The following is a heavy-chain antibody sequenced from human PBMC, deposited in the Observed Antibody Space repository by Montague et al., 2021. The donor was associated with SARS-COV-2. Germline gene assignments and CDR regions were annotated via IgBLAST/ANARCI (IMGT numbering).Heavy chain of an antibody. CDR3: ARLGDGVVPSPILGVGPYYSYYYMDV. D-gene: IGHD3-10*01. CDR2: IHHGGST. J-gene: IGHJ6*03. CDR1: GGSFSTYS. V-gene: IGHV4-34*01. Sequence: SETLSLTCAVHGGSFSTYSWNWIRQPPGKGLEWIGEIHHGGSTNYNPYLKSRVTLSADTSKNQFSLTLTSVAAADTAVYYCARLGDGVVPSPILGVGPYYSYYYMDVWGKGTTVTVSS.